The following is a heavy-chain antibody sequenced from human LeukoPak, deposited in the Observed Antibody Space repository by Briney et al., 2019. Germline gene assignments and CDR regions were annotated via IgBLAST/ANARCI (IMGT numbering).Heavy chain of an antibody. CDR3: ATYSGVVPASISSDYYYGMDV. V-gene: IGHV5-10-1*01. Sequence: GESLKISCKGSGYSFTSYWISWVRQMPGKGLEWMGRIDASDSYTNYSPSFKGHVTISAGKSISTAYLQWSRLKASDTAMYYCATYSGVVPASISSDYYYGMDVWGQGTTVTVSS. CDR2: IDASDSYT. CDR1: GYSFTSYW. D-gene: IGHD2-2*01. J-gene: IGHJ6*02.